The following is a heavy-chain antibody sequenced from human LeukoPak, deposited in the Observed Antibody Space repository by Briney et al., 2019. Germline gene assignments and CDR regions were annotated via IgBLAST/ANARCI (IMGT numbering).Heavy chain of an antibody. CDR1: GGSISSYY. J-gene: IGHJ6*03. V-gene: IGHV4-59*01. Sequence: SETLSLTCTVSGGSISSYYWSWIRQPPGKGLEWIGYIYYSGSTNYNPSLKSRVTISVDTSKNQFSLKLTSVTAADTAVYYCARMSQGDFWSCYMDVWGKGTTVTVSS. CDR2: IYYSGST. CDR3: ARMSQGDFWSCYMDV. D-gene: IGHD3-3*01.